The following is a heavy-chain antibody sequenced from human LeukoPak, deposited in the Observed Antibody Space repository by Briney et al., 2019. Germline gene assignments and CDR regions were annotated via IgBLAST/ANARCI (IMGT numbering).Heavy chain of an antibody. Sequence: GGSLRLSCAASGFTFRTYSMNWVRQAPGKGLEWVSYISSSSSTIYYADSVKGRFTISRDNAKNSLYLQMNSLRAEDTAVYYCARDSKEIGVTSDYWGQGTLVTVSS. J-gene: IGHJ4*02. CDR2: ISSSSSTI. CDR3: ARDSKEIGVTSDY. CDR1: GFTFRTYS. V-gene: IGHV3-48*01. D-gene: IGHD4-17*01.